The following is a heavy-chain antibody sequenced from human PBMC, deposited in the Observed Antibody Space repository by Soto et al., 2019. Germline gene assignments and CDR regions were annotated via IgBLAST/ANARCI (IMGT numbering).Heavy chain of an antibody. CDR1: GYTFTAYY. Sequence: QVQLVQSGAEVKMPGASVKVSCMTSGYTFTAYYMYWVRQAPGKGLEWMGSINPSSGGTNYAQNFQGRVTMTRDTSISTAYMELSRLRSDDTAVYYCARDQGSISWDYYYGMDVWGQGTTVTVSS. J-gene: IGHJ6*02. V-gene: IGHV1-2*02. D-gene: IGHD3-3*02. CDR3: ARDQGSISWDYYYGMDV. CDR2: INPSSGGT.